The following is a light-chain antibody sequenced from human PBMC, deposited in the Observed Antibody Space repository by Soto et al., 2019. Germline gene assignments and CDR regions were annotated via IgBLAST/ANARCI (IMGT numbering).Light chain of an antibody. J-gene: IGLJ3*02. V-gene: IGLV2-23*02. Sequence: QYALTQPASVSGSPGQSITISCTGTSSDVGLYNLVSWYQHLPGEAPKLIIYEVNERPSGISDRFSGYKSGNTASLTISGLQVEYEADYYCFSYVGSSILMFGGGTKLTVL. CDR2: EVN. CDR3: FSYVGSSILM. CDR1: SSDVGLYNL.